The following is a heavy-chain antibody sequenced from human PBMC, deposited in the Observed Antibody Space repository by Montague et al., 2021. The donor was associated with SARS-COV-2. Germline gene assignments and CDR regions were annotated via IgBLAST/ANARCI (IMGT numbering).Heavy chain of an antibody. CDR2: SGST. J-gene: IGHJ4*02. CDR3: ARGVDY. V-gene: IGHV4-59*09. Sequence: SGSTNYNPSLKSRVTISVDTSKNQFSLKLSSVTAADTAVYYCARGVDYWGQGTLGTVSS.